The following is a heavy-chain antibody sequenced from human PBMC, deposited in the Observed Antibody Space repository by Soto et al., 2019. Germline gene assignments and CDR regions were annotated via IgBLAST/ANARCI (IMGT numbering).Heavy chain of an antibody. CDR3: AKQPPYDYVWGSYRTIGYFDY. V-gene: IGHV3-23*01. Sequence: PGGSLRLSCAASVFTFSSYAVSWVRQSPGKGLEWVSAISGSGCSTYYADSVKGRFTISRDNSKNTLYLQMNSLRAEDTAVYYCAKQPPYDYVWGSYRTIGYFDYWGQGTLVTVSS. CDR1: VFTFSSYA. CDR2: ISGSGCST. J-gene: IGHJ4*02. D-gene: IGHD3-16*02.